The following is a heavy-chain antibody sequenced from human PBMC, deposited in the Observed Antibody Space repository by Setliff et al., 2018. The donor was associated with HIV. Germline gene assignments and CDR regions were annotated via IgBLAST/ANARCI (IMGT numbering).Heavy chain of an antibody. V-gene: IGHV3-7*05. CDR2: IKQDGSEK. Sequence: PGGSLRLSCAASGFTFSTYWMSWVRQAPGKGLEWVANIKQDGSEKNYMDSVKGRFTISRDNAKNSLYLQMNSLRAEDTAVYYCARGGGFSYGYFDYWGQGTLVTVSS. CDR1: GFTFSTYW. J-gene: IGHJ4*02. CDR3: ARGGGFSYGYFDY. D-gene: IGHD5-18*01.